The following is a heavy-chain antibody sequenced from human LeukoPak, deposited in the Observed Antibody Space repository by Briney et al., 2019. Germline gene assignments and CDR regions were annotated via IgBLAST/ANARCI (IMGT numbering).Heavy chain of an antibody. Sequence: KPSETLSLTCAVYGGSFSGYYWSWIRQPPGKGLEWSGEINHSVSTNYNPSLKSRVTISVDTSKNQFSLKLSSVTAADTAVYYCARGRGGSFTDFDYWGQGTLVTVSS. CDR3: ARGRGGSFTDFDY. V-gene: IGHV4-34*01. CDR2: INHSVST. CDR1: GGSFSGYY. J-gene: IGHJ4*02. D-gene: IGHD1-26*01.